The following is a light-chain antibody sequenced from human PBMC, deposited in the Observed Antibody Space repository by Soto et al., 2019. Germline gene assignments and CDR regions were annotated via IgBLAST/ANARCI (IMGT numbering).Light chain of an antibody. CDR2: EVS. Sequence: QSALAQPASVSGSPGQSITISCTGTSSDVGGYNYVSWYQQHPGKAPKLMIYEVSNRPSGVSNLFSVSKSGNTASLPISGLQAEDEADYSCSSYTSSSTLTYVFGTGTKVTVL. CDR1: SSDVGGYNY. V-gene: IGLV2-14*01. CDR3: SSYTSSSTLTYV. J-gene: IGLJ1*01.